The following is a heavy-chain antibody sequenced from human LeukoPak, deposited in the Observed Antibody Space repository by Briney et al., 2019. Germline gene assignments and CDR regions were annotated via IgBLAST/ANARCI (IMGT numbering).Heavy chain of an antibody. D-gene: IGHD2-15*01. CDR3: ARDRLRLGYETTNWFDP. J-gene: IGHJ5*02. V-gene: IGHV1-2*02. CDR2: INPNSGNT. Sequence: ASVKVSCKASGYTFTGYYMHWVRQAPGQGLEWMGWINPNSGNTGYAQKFQGRVTMTRNTSISTVYMELSSLRSDDTAVYYCARDRLRLGYETTNWFDPWGQGTLVTVSS. CDR1: GYTFTGYY.